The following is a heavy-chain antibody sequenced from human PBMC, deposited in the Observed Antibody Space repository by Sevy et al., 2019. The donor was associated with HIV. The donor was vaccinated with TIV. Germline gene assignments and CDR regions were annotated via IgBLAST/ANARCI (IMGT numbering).Heavy chain of an antibody. J-gene: IGHJ4*02. Sequence: ASVKVSYKASGNTFTGYYMHWVRQAPGQGLEWMGWINPNSGGTNYAQKFQGRVTMTRDSSISTAYMELRRLRSDDTAVYYCARGDPSPPFDYWGQGTLVTVSS. CDR2: INPNSGGT. CDR3: ARGDPSPPFDY. V-gene: IGHV1-2*02. CDR1: GNTFTGYY.